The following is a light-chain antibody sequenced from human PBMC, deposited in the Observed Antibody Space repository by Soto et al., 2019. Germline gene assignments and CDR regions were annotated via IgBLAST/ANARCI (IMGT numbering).Light chain of an antibody. V-gene: IGLV1-51*01. CDR3: GTWDSSLSAGQV. Sequence: QSALTQPPSVSAAPGQKVTISCSGSSSNIGNNYVSCYQQLPGTAPKLLIYDNNKRPSGIPDRFSGSKSGTSATLGITGLQTGDEADYYCGTWDSSLSAGQVFGAGTKLTVL. J-gene: IGLJ1*01. CDR2: DNN. CDR1: SSNIGNNY.